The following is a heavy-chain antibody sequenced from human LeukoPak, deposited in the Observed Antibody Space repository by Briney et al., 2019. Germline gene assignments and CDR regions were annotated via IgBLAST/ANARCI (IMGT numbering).Heavy chain of an antibody. CDR3: ASVGYSDFWSGYYWDY. J-gene: IGHJ4*02. Sequence: PGGSLRLSCAASGFTFNRYSMNWVRQAPGKGLEWISYISSSGTTIYYADSVQGRFIISRDNARNSLYLQMNSLRAEDTAVYYCASVGYSDFWSGYYWDYWGQGTLATVSS. CDR1: GFTFNRYS. CDR2: ISSSGTTI. V-gene: IGHV3-48*01. D-gene: IGHD3-3*01.